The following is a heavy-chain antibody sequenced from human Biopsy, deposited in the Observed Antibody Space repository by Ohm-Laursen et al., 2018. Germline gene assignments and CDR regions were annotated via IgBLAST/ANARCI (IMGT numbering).Heavy chain of an antibody. J-gene: IGHJ4*02. V-gene: IGHV1-69*13. CDR1: GGTFIHYA. CDR2: IIPMFGTA. Sequence: GGSVKVSCKASGGTFIHYAISWVRQAPGQGLEWMGGIIPMFGTANYAQTFQGRVTISADESTSTSYMELSSLTTEDTAIYYCARGPHSGSHSCFDYWGRGTLVTVSS. CDR3: ARGPHSGSHSCFDY. D-gene: IGHD1-26*01.